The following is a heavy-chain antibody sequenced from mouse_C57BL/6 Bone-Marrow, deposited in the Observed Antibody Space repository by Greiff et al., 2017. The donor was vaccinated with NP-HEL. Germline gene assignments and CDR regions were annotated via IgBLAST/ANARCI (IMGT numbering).Heavy chain of an antibody. Sequence: EVHLVESGGDLVKPGGSLKLSCAASGFTFSSYGMSWVRQTPDKRLEWVATLSSGGSYTYYPDRVKGRFTISRDNAKNTLYLQMSSLKAEDTAMYYCARQDYGYDFYAMDYWGQGTSVTVSS. J-gene: IGHJ4*01. D-gene: IGHD2-2*01. V-gene: IGHV5-6*01. CDR2: LSSGGSYT. CDR3: ARQDYGYDFYAMDY. CDR1: GFTFSSYG.